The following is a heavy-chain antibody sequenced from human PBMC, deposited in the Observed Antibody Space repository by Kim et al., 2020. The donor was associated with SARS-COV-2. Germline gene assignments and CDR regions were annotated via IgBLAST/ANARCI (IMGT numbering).Heavy chain of an antibody. CDR3: ARHPAAHDGDY. J-gene: IGHJ4*02. D-gene: IGHD6-6*01. CDR1: GGSISSSSYY. V-gene: IGHV4-39*01. Sequence: SETLSLTCTVSGGSISSSSYYWGWIRQPPGKGLEWIGSIYYSGSTYYNPSLKSRVTISVDTSKNQFSLKLSSVTAADTAVYYCARHPAAHDGDYWGQGTLVTVSS. CDR2: IYYSGST.